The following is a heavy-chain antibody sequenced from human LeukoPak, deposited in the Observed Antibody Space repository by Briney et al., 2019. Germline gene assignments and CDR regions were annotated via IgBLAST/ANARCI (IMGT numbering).Heavy chain of an antibody. D-gene: IGHD3-3*01. CDR3: AKDRIPDGFYSLDH. CDR1: GFAFSTYA. J-gene: IGHJ4*02. CDR2: IFGSGAGI. V-gene: IGHV3-23*01. Sequence: PGGSLRLSCTASGFAFSTYAMNWVRQAPGKGLEWVSVIFGSGAGINYADSVKGRLTISRDNSKSTLYLQMYTLRAEDTAIYYCAKDRIPDGFYSLDHWGQGALVTVSS.